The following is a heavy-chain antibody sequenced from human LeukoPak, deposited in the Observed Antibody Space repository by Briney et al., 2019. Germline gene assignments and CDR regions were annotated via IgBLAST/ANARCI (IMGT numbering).Heavy chain of an antibody. Sequence: GSLRLSCATSGFNFSDSRMTWVRQAPGKGLQWVANINRDGTEKHFLDSVEGRFTISRDNAKKSLYLLMNSLRPQGTAVYFCVRGDWYFESWGQGTLVTVSS. J-gene: IGHJ4*02. D-gene: IGHD2-21*01. CDR1: GFNFSDSR. CDR3: VRGDWYFES. CDR2: INRDGTEK. V-gene: IGHV3-7*04.